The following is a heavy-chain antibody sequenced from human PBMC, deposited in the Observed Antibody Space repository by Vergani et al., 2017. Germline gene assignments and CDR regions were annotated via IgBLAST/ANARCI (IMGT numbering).Heavy chain of an antibody. CDR1: GGSISSGSYY. Sequence: QVQLQESGPGLVKPSQTLSLTCTVSGGSISSGSYYWSWIRQPAGKELEWIGRIYTSGSTNYNPSLKSRVTISVDTSKNQFSLKLSSVTAADTAVYYCAGKASIAVAPPTTSYYYYMDVWGKGTTVTVSS. CDR3: AGKASIAVAPPTTSYYYYMDV. D-gene: IGHD6-19*01. CDR2: IYTSGST. J-gene: IGHJ6*03. V-gene: IGHV4-61*02.